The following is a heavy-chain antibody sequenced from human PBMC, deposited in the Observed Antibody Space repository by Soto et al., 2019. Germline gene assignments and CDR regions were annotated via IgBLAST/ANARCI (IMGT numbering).Heavy chain of an antibody. V-gene: IGHV3-15*07. CDR1: GFTFSNAW. D-gene: IGHD3-22*01. CDR3: TSITYYYDSSGYYPDAFDI. J-gene: IGHJ3*02. Sequence: EVQLVESGGGLVKPGGSLRLSCAASGFTFSNAWMNWVRQAPGKGLEWVGRIKSKTDGGTTDYAAPVKGRFTISRDDSKNTLYLQMNSLKTEDTAVYYCTSITYYYDSSGYYPDAFDIWGQGTMVTVSS. CDR2: IKSKTDGGTT.